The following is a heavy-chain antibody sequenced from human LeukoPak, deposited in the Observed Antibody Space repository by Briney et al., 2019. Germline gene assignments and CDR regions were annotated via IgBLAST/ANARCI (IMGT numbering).Heavy chain of an antibody. CDR1: GFTFSSYS. CDR3: ARHRGTWLVDP. Sequence: PGGSLRLPCAASGFTFSSYSMNWVRQAPGKGLEWVSSISSSSSYIYYADSVKGRFTISRDNAKNSLYLQMNSLRAEDTAVYYCARHRGTWLVDPWGQGTLVTVSS. D-gene: IGHD3/OR15-3a*01. J-gene: IGHJ5*02. V-gene: IGHV3-21*01. CDR2: ISSSSSYI.